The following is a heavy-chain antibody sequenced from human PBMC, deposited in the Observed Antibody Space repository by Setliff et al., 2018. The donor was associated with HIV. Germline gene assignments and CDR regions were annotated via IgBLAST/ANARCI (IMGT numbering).Heavy chain of an antibody. D-gene: IGHD1-1*01. CDR1: GDSISSGSYF. Sequence: SETLSLTCSVSGDSISSGSYFWGWIRQTPGKGLEWIGNIYYTGFAYYNPSLKSRVTISLDTSKTHFFLNLTSVTDADTAVYFCTREGRGDPAMASTRIDYWGQGKLVTVSS. CDR3: TREGRGDPAMASTRIDY. CDR2: IYYTGFA. J-gene: IGHJ4*02. V-gene: IGHV4-39*02.